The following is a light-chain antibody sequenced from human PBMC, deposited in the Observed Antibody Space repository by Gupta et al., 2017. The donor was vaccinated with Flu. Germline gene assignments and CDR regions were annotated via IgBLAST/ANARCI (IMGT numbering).Light chain of an antibody. CDR1: QSVNGKY. CDR3: QHYVSSPLT. V-gene: IGKV3-20*01. CDR2: SAS. J-gene: IGKJ4*01. Sequence: EIVLTQSPGTLSLSPGERATLSCRASQSVNGKYLAWYQQKYGQAPRLLIYSASSRATGVPDRFSGSGSGTDFTLTINRLEPEDFAMYYCQHYVSSPLTFGGGTKVEIK.